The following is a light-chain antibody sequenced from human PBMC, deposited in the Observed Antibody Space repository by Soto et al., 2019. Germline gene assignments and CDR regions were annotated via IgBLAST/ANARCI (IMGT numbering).Light chain of an antibody. CDR2: GNS. J-gene: IGLJ3*02. CDR1: SSNIGAGYD. CDR3: QSYDSSLSGWV. Sequence: QSVLTQPPSVSGAPGQRVTISCTGSSSNIGAGYDVHWYQQLPGTAPKLLIYGNSNRPSVVPDRFSGSKSGTSASLAITGLQAEDEADDYCQSYDSSLSGWVFGGGTKLTVL. V-gene: IGLV1-40*01.